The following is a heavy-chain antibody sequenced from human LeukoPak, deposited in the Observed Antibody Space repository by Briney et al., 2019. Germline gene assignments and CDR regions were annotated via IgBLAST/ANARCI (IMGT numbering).Heavy chain of an antibody. V-gene: IGHV3-66*01. J-gene: IGHJ4*02. Sequence: PGGSLRLSCAASGFTFSNFWMTWVRQAPGKGLEWVSVIYSGGSTYYADSVKGRFTISRDNSKNTLYLQMNSLRAEDTAVYYCARAYCSSTSCFRYFDYWGQGTLVTVSS. D-gene: IGHD2-2*01. CDR3: ARAYCSSTSCFRYFDY. CDR2: IYSGGST. CDR1: GFTFSNFW.